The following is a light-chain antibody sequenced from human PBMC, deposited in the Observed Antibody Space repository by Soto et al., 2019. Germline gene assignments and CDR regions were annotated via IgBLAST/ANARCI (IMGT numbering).Light chain of an antibody. CDR1: QSVSSTY. CDR3: QHRSNWPLT. Sequence: EIVVTQSPGTLSLSPCERSTVSCSASQSVSSTYLAWCQQKPGQAPRLLIYDASNRATAIPASFSGSGSETDFTLTISSLEPEDFAVYYCQHRSNWPLTFGGGTKVDIK. J-gene: IGKJ4*01. V-gene: IGKV3-11*01. CDR2: DAS.